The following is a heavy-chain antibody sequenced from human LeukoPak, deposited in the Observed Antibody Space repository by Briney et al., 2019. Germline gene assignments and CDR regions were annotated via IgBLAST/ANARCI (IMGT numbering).Heavy chain of an antibody. CDR1: GGSISSYY. Sequence: PSETLSLTCTVSGGSISSYYWSWIRQPAGKGLEWIGRIYTSGSTNYNPSLKSRVTMSVDTSKNQFSLKLSSVTAADTVVYYCAREAYYYGSGTYHLRHAFDIWGQGTMVTVSS. V-gene: IGHV4-4*07. D-gene: IGHD3-10*01. J-gene: IGHJ3*02. CDR3: AREAYYYGSGTYHLRHAFDI. CDR2: IYTSGST.